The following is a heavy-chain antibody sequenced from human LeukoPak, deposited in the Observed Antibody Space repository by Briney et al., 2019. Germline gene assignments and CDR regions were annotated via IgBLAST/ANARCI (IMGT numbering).Heavy chain of an antibody. CDR1: GGSFSGYY. V-gene: IGHV4-34*01. J-gene: IGHJ4*02. CDR3: AXXXKGXPRYCSGGSCEYYFDY. D-gene: IGHD2-15*01. Sequence: SETLSLTCAVYGGSFSGYYWSWIRQPPGKGLEWIGEINHSGSTNYNPSLKSRVTISVDTSKNQFSLKLSSVTAADTAVYYCAXXXKGXPRYCSGGSCEYYFDYWGQGTLVTVSS. CDR2: INHSGST.